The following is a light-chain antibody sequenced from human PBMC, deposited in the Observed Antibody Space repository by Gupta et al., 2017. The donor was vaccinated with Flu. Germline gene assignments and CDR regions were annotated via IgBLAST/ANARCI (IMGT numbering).Light chain of an antibody. CDR1: QTINNY. Sequence: DIQMTQSSASLSASVGDRVTTTCRASQTINNYLNWYQQKPGKAPKLLVYAASRLQSGVPSRFSGSGSGTDFTLTISSLQPEDFATYYCQQMDTFGQGTKLEI. V-gene: IGKV1-39*01. J-gene: IGKJ2*01. CDR2: AAS. CDR3: QQMDT.